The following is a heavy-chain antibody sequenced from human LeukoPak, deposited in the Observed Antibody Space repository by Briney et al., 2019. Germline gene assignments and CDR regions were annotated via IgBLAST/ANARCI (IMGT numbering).Heavy chain of an antibody. Sequence: ASVKVSCKASGYLFSGYGISWVRQAPGQGLEWMGWVSDYNGNTNYAQKFQGRVTMTTDTSTTTAYMELRSLKSDDTAVYYCARDWVSNWFQYYFDYWGQGTLVTVSS. J-gene: IGHJ4*02. V-gene: IGHV1-18*01. CDR2: VSDYNGNT. CDR1: GYLFSGYG. D-gene: IGHD6-13*01. CDR3: ARDWVSNWFQYYFDY.